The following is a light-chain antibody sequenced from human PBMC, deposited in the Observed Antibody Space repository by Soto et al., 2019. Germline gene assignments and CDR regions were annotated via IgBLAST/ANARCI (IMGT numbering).Light chain of an antibody. CDR3: QQSYSTPPWT. CDR1: QSISGY. CDR2: AAS. Sequence: DIQMTQSPSSLSASVGDRVTITCRASQSISGYLNWYQQKPGKAPKLLVYAASSLQSGVPSRFSGSGSGTDFTLTISSLQPEDFATNYCQQSYSTPPWTFGQGTKVEIK. J-gene: IGKJ1*01. V-gene: IGKV1-39*01.